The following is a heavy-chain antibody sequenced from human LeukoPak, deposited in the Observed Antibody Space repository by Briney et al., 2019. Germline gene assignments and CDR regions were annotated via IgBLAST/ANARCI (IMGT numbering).Heavy chain of an antibody. J-gene: IGHJ6*03. CDR3: ARGQGYESYYMDV. D-gene: IGHD2-2*01. CDR2: ISFDGVNT. V-gene: IGHV3-30*04. CDR1: GFTFSTYA. Sequence: PGRSLRLSCAASGFTFSTYAIHWVRQAPGKGLEWVAVISFDGVNTFYADSVKGRFTISRDNSSNTVYLQMNNLRPEDTAVFYCARGQGYESYYMDVWGKGTTVSVSS.